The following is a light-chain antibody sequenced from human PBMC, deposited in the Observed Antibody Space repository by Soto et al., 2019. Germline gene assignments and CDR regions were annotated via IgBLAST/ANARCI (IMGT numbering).Light chain of an antibody. CDR3: QQRYSVPFT. V-gene: IGKV1-9*01. J-gene: IGKJ3*01. CDR1: PGIISY. CDR2: AAC. Sequence: DIQLTQSPSFLSASVGDRVTITCRASPGIISYLAWYQQKPGKAPKLLIYAACTLQSGVPSRFSGSGSGTEFTLTISSRQPEDFASYCGQQRYSVPFTVGPGTKVDLK.